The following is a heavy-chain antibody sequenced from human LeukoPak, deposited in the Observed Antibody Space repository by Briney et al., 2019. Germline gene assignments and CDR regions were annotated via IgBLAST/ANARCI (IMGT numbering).Heavy chain of an antibody. CDR2: IYYGGST. V-gene: IGHV4-59*01. Sequence: SETLSLACSVSGDSINSNYWSWMRQPPGKGLEWIGYIYYGGSTNYNPSLKSRVSMSVDTSKNQFSLDLSSVTAADTAVYHCARLLAGCPGGRCRAHFDYWGQGTLVTVSS. J-gene: IGHJ4*02. D-gene: IGHD2-15*01. CDR3: ARLLAGCPGGRCRAHFDY. CDR1: GDSINSNY.